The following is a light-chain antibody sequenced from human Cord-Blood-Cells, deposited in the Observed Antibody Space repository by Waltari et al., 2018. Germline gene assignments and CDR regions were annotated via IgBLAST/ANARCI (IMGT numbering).Light chain of an antibody. Sequence: SALTQPASVSGSPGQSTTISCTGTSSDVGGSNYVSWYQQHPGKAPKLMIYDVSKRPSGVSNRFSGSKSGNTASLTISGLQAEDEADYYCSSYTSSSTWVFGGGTKLTVL. CDR2: DVS. J-gene: IGLJ3*02. CDR3: SSYTSSSTWV. CDR1: SSDVGGSNY. V-gene: IGLV2-14*01.